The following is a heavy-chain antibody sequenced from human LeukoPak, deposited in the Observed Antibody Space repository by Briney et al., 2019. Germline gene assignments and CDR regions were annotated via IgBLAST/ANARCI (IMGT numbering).Heavy chain of an antibody. CDR3: ARGDNSSGWYPRYFDY. V-gene: IGHV3-21*01. CDR2: ISSSSSYI. J-gene: IGHJ4*02. CDR1: GFTFSSYS. Sequence: GGSLRLSCAASGFTFSSYSMNWVRQAPGKGLEWVSSISSSSSYIYYADSVKDRFTISRDNAKNSLYLQMNSLRAEDTAVYYCARGDNSSGWYPRYFDYWGQGTLVTVSS. D-gene: IGHD6-19*01.